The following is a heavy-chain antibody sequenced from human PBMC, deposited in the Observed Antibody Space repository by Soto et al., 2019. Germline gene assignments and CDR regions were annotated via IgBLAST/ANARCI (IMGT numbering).Heavy chain of an antibody. CDR3: ARDLPIVGATYYGMDV. D-gene: IGHD1-26*01. Sequence: QPGGSLRLSCAASGFTFSSYSMNWVRQAPGKGLEWVSYISSSSSTIYYADSVKGRFTISRDNAKNSLYLQMNSLRDEDTAVYYCARDLPIVGATYYGMDVWGQGTTVTVSS. CDR1: GFTFSSYS. J-gene: IGHJ6*02. CDR2: ISSSSSTI. V-gene: IGHV3-48*02.